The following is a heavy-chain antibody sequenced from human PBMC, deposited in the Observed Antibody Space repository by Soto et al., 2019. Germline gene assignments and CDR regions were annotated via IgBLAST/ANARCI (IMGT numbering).Heavy chain of an antibody. V-gene: IGHV3-74*01. D-gene: IGHD3-3*01. CDR3: SRGGFHTSYYYAMDV. CDR2: INSDGSST. Sequence: EVQLVESGGGLVQPGGSLRLSCAASGFTFSTYWMHWVRQAPGKGLVWVSRINSDGSSTSHADSVKGRFTVSRDNAKNTLYLQMNSLRGDNTAVDYCSRGGFHTSYYYAMDVWGQGTTVTVSS. CDR1: GFTFSTYW. J-gene: IGHJ6*02.